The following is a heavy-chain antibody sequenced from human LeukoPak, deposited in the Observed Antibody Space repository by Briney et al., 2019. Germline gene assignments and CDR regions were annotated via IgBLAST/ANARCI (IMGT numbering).Heavy chain of an antibody. V-gene: IGHV1-69*05. CDR1: GGTFSSYA. Sequence: SVKVSRKASGGTFSSYAISWVRQAPGQGLEWMGGIIPIFGTANYAQKFQGRVTITTDESTSTAYMELSGLRSEDTAVYYCARGGARYSGSSPNWFDYWGQGTLVTVSS. J-gene: IGHJ4*02. CDR2: IIPIFGTA. D-gene: IGHD1-26*01. CDR3: ARGGARYSGSSPNWFDY.